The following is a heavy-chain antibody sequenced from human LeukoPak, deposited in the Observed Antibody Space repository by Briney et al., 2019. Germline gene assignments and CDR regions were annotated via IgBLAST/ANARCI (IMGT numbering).Heavy chain of an antibody. Sequence: ASVKVSCKASGYTFSDYYMHWVRQAPGQGLEWMGGFIPIPGTAIYAQKFQGRVTITADESTTTAYMELSSLRSEDTAVYYCAREGMTGHNVDYWGQGTLITVSS. CDR1: GYTFSDYY. CDR2: FIPIPGTA. J-gene: IGHJ4*02. D-gene: IGHD3-9*01. V-gene: IGHV1-69*13. CDR3: AREGMTGHNVDY.